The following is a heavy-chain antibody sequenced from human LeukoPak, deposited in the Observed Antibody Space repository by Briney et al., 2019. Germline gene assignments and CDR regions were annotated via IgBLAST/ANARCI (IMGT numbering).Heavy chain of an antibody. CDR2: ISWNSGGI. V-gene: IGHV3-9*01. CDR1: GFTFDDYA. J-gene: IGHJ4*02. D-gene: IGHD3-10*01. Sequence: GGSLRLSCVASGFTFDDYAVHWVRQAPGKGLEWVSGISWNSGGIGYADSVKGRFTISRDNAKNSLYLQMNSLRAEDTAVYYCAKDRRLWFGQLLIDSWGQGTLVAVSS. CDR3: AKDRRLWFGQLLIDS.